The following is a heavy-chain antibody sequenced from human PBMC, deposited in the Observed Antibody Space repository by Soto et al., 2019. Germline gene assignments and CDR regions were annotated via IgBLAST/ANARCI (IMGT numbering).Heavy chain of an antibody. CDR3: ASSRFVVVPAAIDFDY. CDR2: IYYSGST. V-gene: IGHV4-31*03. CDR1: GGSISSGGYY. Sequence: SETLSLTCTVSGGSISSGGYYRSWIRQHPGKGLEWIGYIYYSGSTYYNPSLKSRVTISVDTSKNQFSLKLSSVTAADTAVYYCASSRFVVVPAAIDFDYWGQGTLVTVSS. J-gene: IGHJ4*02. D-gene: IGHD2-2*01.